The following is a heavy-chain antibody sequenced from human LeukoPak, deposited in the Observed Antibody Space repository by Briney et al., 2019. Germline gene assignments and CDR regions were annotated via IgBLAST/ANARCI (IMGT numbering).Heavy chain of an antibody. Sequence: SETLSLTCTVSGYYISSNCWSWIRQTPRKGLEWIGYVCYGESTDYNPSLKSRVTISRDTSKNQFSLNLSSVTAADTAVYYCARGRGSSWYYFDYWGQGTLVTVSS. D-gene: IGHD6-13*01. CDR2: VCYGEST. J-gene: IGHJ4*02. CDR1: GYYISSNC. CDR3: ARGRGSSWYYFDY. V-gene: IGHV4-59*12.